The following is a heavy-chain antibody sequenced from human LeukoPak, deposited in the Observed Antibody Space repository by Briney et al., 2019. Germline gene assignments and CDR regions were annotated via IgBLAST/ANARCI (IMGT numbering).Heavy chain of an antibody. CDR3: ARYYYDSSDYYCLFDC. CDR1: GVSFSGHY. Sequence: PSETLSLTCAVYGVSFSGHYWSWIRQPPGKGLEWIGEINHSGSTNYSPSLKSRVTISVDTSKNQFSLKLSSVTAADTAVYYCARYYYDSSDYYCLFDCWGQGTLVTVSS. D-gene: IGHD3-22*01. CDR2: INHSGST. V-gene: IGHV4-34*01. J-gene: IGHJ4*02.